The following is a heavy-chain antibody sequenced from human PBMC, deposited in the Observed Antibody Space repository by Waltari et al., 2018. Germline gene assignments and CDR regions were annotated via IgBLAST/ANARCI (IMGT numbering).Heavy chain of an antibody. Sequence: QVQLQESGPGLVKPSETLSLTCTVSGGSISSHYWSWIRQPPGKGLEWIGYIYYSGSTNYNPSLKSRVTISVDTSKNQFSLKLSSVTAADTAVYYCARDGGDYGFDYWGQGTLVTVSS. CDR1: GGSISSHY. D-gene: IGHD4-17*01. CDR3: ARDGGDYGFDY. V-gene: IGHV4-59*11. CDR2: IYYSGST. J-gene: IGHJ4*02.